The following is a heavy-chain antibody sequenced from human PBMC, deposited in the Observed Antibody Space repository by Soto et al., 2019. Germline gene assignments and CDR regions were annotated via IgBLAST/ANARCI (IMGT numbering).Heavy chain of an antibody. D-gene: IGHD6-13*01. V-gene: IGHV4-39*02. J-gene: IGHJ4*02. CDR2: IYYSGST. CDR1: GGSISSSSYY. CDR3: ASHAFPGIAAAGNVY. Sequence: QLQLQESGPGLVKPSETLSLTCTVSGGSISSSSYYWGWIRQPPGKGLEWIGSIYYSGSTYYNPSLKGRVTIAEDTSKNHLSRKLSSVTAEDTAVYYCASHAFPGIAAAGNVYWGQGTLVTVSS.